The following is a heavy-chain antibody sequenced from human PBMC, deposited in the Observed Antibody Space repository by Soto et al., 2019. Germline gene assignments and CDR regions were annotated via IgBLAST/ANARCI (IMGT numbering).Heavy chain of an antibody. J-gene: IGHJ4*02. CDR3: AVLRGVAATDY. V-gene: IGHV3-11*01. D-gene: IGHD2-15*01. CDR1: GFTFSDYY. Sequence: GXSLILSCAASGFTFSDYYMSCIRQAPGKGLEWVSYISSSGSTIYYADSVKGRFTISRDNAKNSLYLQMNSLRAEDTAVYYCAVLRGVAATDYWGQGTLVTVSS. CDR2: ISSSGSTI.